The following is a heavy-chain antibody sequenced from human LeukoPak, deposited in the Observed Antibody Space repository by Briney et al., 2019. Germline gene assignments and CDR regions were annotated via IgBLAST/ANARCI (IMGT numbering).Heavy chain of an antibody. D-gene: IGHD5-18*01. V-gene: IGHV1-2*02. CDR2: INPNSGGT. J-gene: IGHJ4*02. CDR3: ARGGIQLWFLVDY. Sequence: ASVKVSCKASGYTFTGYFMQWVRQAPGQGLEWMGWINPNSGGTNYAQKFQGRVTTTRDTSISTAYMELSRLRSDDTAVYYCARGGIQLWFLVDYWGQGTLVTVSS. CDR1: GYTFTGYF.